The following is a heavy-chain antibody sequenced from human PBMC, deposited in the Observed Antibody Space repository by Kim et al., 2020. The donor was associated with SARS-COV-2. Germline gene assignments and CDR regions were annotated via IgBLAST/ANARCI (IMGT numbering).Heavy chain of an antibody. V-gene: IGHV4-34*01. J-gene: IGHJ5*02. CDR2: INHSGST. Sequence: SETLSLTCAVYGGSFSGYYWSWIRQPPGKRLEWIGEINHSGSTNYNPSLKSRVTISVDTSKNQFSLKVSSVTAADTAVYYCARGSHGVPNPDNWFDPWGQGTLVTVSS. D-gene: IGHD3-16*01. CDR1: GGSFSGYY. CDR3: ARGSHGVPNPDNWFDP.